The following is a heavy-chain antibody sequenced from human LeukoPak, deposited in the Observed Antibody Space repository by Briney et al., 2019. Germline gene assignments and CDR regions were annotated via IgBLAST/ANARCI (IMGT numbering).Heavy chain of an antibody. J-gene: IGHJ4*02. D-gene: IGHD4-11*01. CDR1: GFSLSTNGVG. V-gene: IGHV2-5*02. CDR3: AHQDYTYETFDY. CDR2: IYWDDDK. Sequence: SGPTLVKPTQTLTLTCTFSGFSLSTNGVGVGWIRQPPGKALEWLALIYWDDDKRYSPSLKSRLTITKDTSKNQVVLTMTNMDPVDTATYYCAHQDYTYETFDYWGQGTLVTVSS.